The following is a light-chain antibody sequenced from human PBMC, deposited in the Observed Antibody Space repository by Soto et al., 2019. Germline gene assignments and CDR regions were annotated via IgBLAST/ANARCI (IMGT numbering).Light chain of an antibody. J-gene: IGKJ2*01. CDR1: QSFSSSY. Sequence: EIVLTQSPGTLSLSPGERATLSCRASQSFSSSYLAWYQQKPGQAPSLLIYGASCRATGIPDRFSGSRSGTDFTLTISRLEPEDFAVYYCQQYGSSPYTFGQRTQLEIK. V-gene: IGKV3-20*01. CDR2: GAS. CDR3: QQYGSSPYT.